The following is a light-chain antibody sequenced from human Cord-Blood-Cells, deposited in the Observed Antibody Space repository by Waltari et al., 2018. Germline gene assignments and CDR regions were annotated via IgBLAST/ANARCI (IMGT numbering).Light chain of an antibody. V-gene: IGLV2-23*01. Sequence: QSALTQPASVSGSPGQSITIPCTGTSSDVGSYNLVSWYKQHPGTAPKLMIYEGSKRPSGVSNRFAGSKSGNTASLTSSGLQAEDEADYYCCSYAGSSTWVFGGGTKLTVL. J-gene: IGLJ3*02. CDR3: CSYAGSSTWV. CDR2: EGS. CDR1: SSDVGSYNL.